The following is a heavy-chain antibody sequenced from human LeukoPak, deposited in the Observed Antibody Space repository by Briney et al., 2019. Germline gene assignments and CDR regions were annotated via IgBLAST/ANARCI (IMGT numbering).Heavy chain of an antibody. CDR3: ARASYFDY. J-gene: IGHJ4*02. CDR1: GFTFSTYL. CDR2: IKQDGSDE. V-gene: IGHV3-7*05. Sequence: GGSLRLSCAASGFTFSTYLMSWVRQAPGEGLEWVANIKQDGSDEYYVDSVKGRFTISRDDAKGSLYLQMNSLRAEDTAVYYCARASYFDYWGQGTLVTVSS.